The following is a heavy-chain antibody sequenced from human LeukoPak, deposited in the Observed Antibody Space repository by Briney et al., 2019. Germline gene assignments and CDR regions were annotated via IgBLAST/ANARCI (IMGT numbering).Heavy chain of an antibody. CDR1: GFIVSSND. V-gene: IGHV3-23*01. Sequence: GGSLRLSCAASGFIVSSNDMSWVRQAPGKGLEWGSAISSSGDNTYYADSVKGRFTISRDNSKNTLYLQLNSLRAGDTALYYCARERRDFGDPLDYWGQGTLVTVSS. CDR2: ISSSGDNT. D-gene: IGHD4-17*01. J-gene: IGHJ4*02. CDR3: ARERRDFGDPLDY.